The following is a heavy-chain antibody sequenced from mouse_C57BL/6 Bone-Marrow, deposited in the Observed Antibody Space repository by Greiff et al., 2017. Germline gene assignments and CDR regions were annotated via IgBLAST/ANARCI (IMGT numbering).Heavy chain of an antibody. Sequence: QVQLKQSGPELVKPGASVKLSCKASGYTFTRYDINWVKQRPGQGLEWIGWIYPRDGSTKYNEKFKGKATLTVDTSSSTAYMELHSLPSEDSAVYFCARDYGSSYWYFDVWGTGTTVTVSS. V-gene: IGHV1-85*01. D-gene: IGHD1-1*01. J-gene: IGHJ1*03. CDR2: IYPRDGST. CDR1: GYTFTRYD. CDR3: ARDYGSSYWYFDV.